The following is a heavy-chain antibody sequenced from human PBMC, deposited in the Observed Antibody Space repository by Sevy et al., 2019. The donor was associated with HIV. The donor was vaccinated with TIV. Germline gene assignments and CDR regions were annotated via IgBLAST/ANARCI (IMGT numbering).Heavy chain of an antibody. D-gene: IGHD3-3*01. V-gene: IGHV3-21*01. CDR1: GFTFSSYS. CDR3: ARGGRDFWSGYYLYYFDY. J-gene: IGHJ4*02. CDR2: ISSSSSYI. Sequence: GGSLRLSCAASGFTFSSYSVNWVRQAPGKGLEWVSSISSSSSYIYYADSVKGRFTISRDNAKNSLYLQMNSLRAEDTAVYYCARGGRDFWSGYYLYYFDYWGQGTLVTVSS.